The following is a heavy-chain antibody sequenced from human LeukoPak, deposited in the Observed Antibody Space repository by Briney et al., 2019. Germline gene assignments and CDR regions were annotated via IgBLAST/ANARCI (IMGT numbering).Heavy chain of an antibody. CDR2: ISGSGGST. Sequence: GGSLRLSCAASGFTFSSYAMSWVRQAPGKGLEWVSAISGSGGSTYYADSVKGRFTISRDNAKNSLYLQMNSLRAEDTAVYYCARDWYDYGDYPDGYWGQGTLVTVSS. J-gene: IGHJ4*02. D-gene: IGHD4-17*01. V-gene: IGHV3-23*01. CDR1: GFTFSSYA. CDR3: ARDWYDYGDYPDGY.